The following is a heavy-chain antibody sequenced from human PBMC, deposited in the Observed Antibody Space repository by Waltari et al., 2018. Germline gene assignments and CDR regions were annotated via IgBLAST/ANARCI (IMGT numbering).Heavy chain of an antibody. CDR3: VRGGNIVAKPLDY. Sequence: QVPLVVSGGGVVQPGRSLSLSCAASSFNFSNYSMHWVRQAPGKGLEWVAVISYDGSNKYYADSVKGRFTISRDTSKNTLYLQMNSLRLEDTAVYYCVRGGNIVAKPLDYWGQGTLVSVSS. V-gene: IGHV3-30-3*01. CDR2: ISYDGSNK. CDR1: SFNFSNYS. J-gene: IGHJ4*02. D-gene: IGHD2-15*01.